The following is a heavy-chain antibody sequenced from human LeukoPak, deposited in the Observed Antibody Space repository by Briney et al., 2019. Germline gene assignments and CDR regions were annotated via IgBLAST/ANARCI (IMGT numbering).Heavy chain of an antibody. V-gene: IGHV3-23*01. CDR3: AKGSGWYV. J-gene: IGHJ4*02. CDR2: ISGSGGST. Sequence: GASLRLSCAASGFTFSSYAMSWVRQAPGKGLEWDSVISGSGGSTEYADSVKGRFTISRDNSKNTLYLQMNSLRAEDTAVYYCAKGSGWYVWGQGTLVTVSS. D-gene: IGHD6-19*01. CDR1: GFTFSSYA.